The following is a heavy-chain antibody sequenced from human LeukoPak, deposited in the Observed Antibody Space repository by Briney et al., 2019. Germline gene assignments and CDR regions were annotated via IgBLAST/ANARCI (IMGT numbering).Heavy chain of an antibody. CDR1: GGSIRSGDYY. D-gene: IGHD3-22*01. CDR3: ARDLIIYDSRGPSGTLSYGMDV. J-gene: IGHJ6*02. CDR2: IYYSGNT. Sequence: SETLSLTCTVSGGSIRSGDYYWSWFRQPPGKGLEWIGYIYYSGNTHYNPSLESRVTISVDTSKSQFSLKLSPVTAADTAVYYYARDLIIYDSRGPSGTLSYGMDVWGQGTTVTVSS. V-gene: IGHV4-30-4*01.